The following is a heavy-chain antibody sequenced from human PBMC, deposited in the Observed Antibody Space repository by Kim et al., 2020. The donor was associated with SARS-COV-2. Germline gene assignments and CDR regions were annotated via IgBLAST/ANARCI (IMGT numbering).Heavy chain of an antibody. J-gene: IGHJ6*02. Sequence: SVKGRFTITRDNSKNTLYLQMNSLRAEDTAGYYCARDPEKSYYDYYGMDVWGQGTTVTVSS. CDR3: ARDPEKSYYDYYGMDV. V-gene: IGHV3-30*01.